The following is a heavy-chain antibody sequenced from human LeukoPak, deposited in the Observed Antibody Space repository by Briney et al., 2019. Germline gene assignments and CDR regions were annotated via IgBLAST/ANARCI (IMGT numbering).Heavy chain of an antibody. J-gene: IGHJ4*02. Sequence: GGPLPISGLGSGSPFTSYWIGWARRLPGKGLEGLGITYPGVSDTRYSPSFHGQVTISADKSISTAYLQWSSLKAADTAMYYCARPKADYDSAFHFDYWGQGTLVTVSS. CDR3: ARPKADYDSAFHFDY. CDR2: TYPGVSDT. V-gene: IGHV5-51*01. D-gene: IGHD3-22*01. CDR1: GSPFTSYW.